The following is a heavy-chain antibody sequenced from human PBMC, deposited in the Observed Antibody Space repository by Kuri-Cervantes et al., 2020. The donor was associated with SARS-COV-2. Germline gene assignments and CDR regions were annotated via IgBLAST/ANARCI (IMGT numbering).Heavy chain of an antibody. CDR3: AKARAEYYDLWSGSLKIYYYYGIDF. V-gene: IGHV3-30*18. CDR2: ISKDGGKK. D-gene: IGHD3-3*01. CDR1: GFGFSEFA. J-gene: IGHJ6*02. Sequence: SLKTPCAGSGFGFSEFAMHWVRQSPSKGLEWIAVISKDGGKKYYRGSGEGRFIISRENSKNTLYLQMNSLRAQDTTVYYCAKARAEYYDLWSGSLKIYYYYGIDFWGQGTTVTVSS.